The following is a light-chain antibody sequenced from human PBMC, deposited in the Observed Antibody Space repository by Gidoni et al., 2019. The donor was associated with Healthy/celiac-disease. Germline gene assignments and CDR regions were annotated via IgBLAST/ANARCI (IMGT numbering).Light chain of an antibody. J-gene: IGKJ1*01. V-gene: IGKV3-15*01. CDR1: QSVSSN. Sequence: EIVMTPSPATQSVSPGERATLSCRASQSVSSNLAWYQQKPGQAPRHLIYGASTRATGIPARFSGSGSGTEFTLTISSLQYEDFAVYYCQQYNNWPPWTFGQGTKVEIK. CDR3: QQYNNWPPWT. CDR2: GAS.